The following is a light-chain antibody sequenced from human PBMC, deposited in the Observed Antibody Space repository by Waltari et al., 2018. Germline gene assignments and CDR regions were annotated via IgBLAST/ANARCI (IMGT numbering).Light chain of an antibody. CDR1: SSNTRSYP. J-gene: IGLJ1*01. CDR3: ASWDSGLNGYI. V-gene: IGLV1-44*01. CDR2: SNN. Sequence: QSVLTLPPSASGPPGKPVTISCSGSSSNTRSYPVTRDQQVSAAAPNLLLHSNNQRPSGVPDRFSGSRSGTSASLVISGLQSEDEAEYYCASWDSGLNGYIFATGTKVTV.